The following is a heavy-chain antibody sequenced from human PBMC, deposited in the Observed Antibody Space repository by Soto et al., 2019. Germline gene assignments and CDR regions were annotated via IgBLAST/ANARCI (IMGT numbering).Heavy chain of an antibody. CDR2: INHRGSI. Sequence: QVQLQQWGAGLLKPSETLSLNCAVYGGSFSGYYWRWIRQPPGKGLEWMGEINHRGSINYNPSRKSRVTMSGATSKHEFSLKLNSVTDADTAVFYCARGSRRRIPSASGRDYYYHGLDVWGQGTAVTVSS. CDR3: ARGSRRRIPSASGRDYYYHGLDV. D-gene: IGHD2-15*01. CDR1: GGSFSGYY. V-gene: IGHV4-34*01. J-gene: IGHJ6*02.